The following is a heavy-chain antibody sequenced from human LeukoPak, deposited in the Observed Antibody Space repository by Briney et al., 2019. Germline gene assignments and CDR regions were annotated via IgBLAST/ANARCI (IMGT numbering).Heavy chain of an antibody. V-gene: IGHV4-4*07. D-gene: IGHD1-26*01. J-gene: IGHJ4*02. CDR2: IYTNTGTT. CDR3: GRRGYTASYFLDY. Sequence: SETLSLTCTVSGGSINSYYWGWVRQPAGKGLEWIGRIYTNTGTTNYSPSLKGRLTMSVDTSKNQFSLNLRSVTAADTAVYYCGRRGYTASYFLDYWSQGTLVTVSS. CDR1: GGSINSYY.